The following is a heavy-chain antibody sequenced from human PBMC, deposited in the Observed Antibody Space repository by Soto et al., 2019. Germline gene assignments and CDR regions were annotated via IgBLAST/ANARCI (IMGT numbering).Heavy chain of an antibody. D-gene: IGHD4-4*01. J-gene: IGHJ2*01. CDR1: GFTFSSYA. CDR2: ISDDGSNK. V-gene: IGHV3-30-3*01. CDR3: ARPLWRDDYNWGYFDL. Sequence: QVQLVESGGGVVQPGRSLRLSCAASGFTFSSYAMHWVRQAPGKGLEWVAVISDDGSNKYYADSLQGRFTISRDNSKNTLYLQMNSLRTEDTAVYYCARPLWRDDYNWGYFDLWGRGTLVTVSS.